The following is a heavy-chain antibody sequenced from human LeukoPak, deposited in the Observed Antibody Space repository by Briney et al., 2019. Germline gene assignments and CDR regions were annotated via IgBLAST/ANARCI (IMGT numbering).Heavy chain of an antibody. Sequence: ASVKVSCKASGGTFSSYAISWVRQAPGQGLEWMGRIIPIFGTANYAQKVQGRVTITTDESTSTAYMELSSLRSEDTAVYYCARGGNRYYYDSSGYYYYWGQGTLVTVSS. J-gene: IGHJ4*02. CDR3: ARGGNRYYYDSSGYYYY. CDR2: IIPIFGTA. CDR1: GGTFSSYA. D-gene: IGHD3-22*01. V-gene: IGHV1-69*05.